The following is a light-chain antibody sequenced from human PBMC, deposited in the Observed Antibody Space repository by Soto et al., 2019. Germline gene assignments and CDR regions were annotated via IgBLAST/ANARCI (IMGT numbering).Light chain of an antibody. J-gene: IGKJ2*01. V-gene: IGKV1-5*03. Sequence: DIQMTQSPSTLSASVGDRVTITCRASQSISSWLAWYQQKPGKDPKLLIYKASSLDSGVPSRFSGSGSGTEFTLTISSLQPDDFATYYCQQYNSYLYTFGQGTKLEIK. CDR2: KAS. CDR1: QSISSW. CDR3: QQYNSYLYT.